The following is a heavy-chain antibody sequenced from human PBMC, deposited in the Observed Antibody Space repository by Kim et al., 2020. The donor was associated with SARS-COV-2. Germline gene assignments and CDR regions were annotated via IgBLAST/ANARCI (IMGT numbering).Heavy chain of an antibody. J-gene: IGHJ6*02. CDR1: GGSISSSNW. CDR2: IYHSGST. CDR3: ASSGIFGVRWLYGMDV. D-gene: IGHD3-3*01. V-gene: IGHV4-4*02. Sequence: SETLSLTCAVSGGSISSSNWWSWVRQPPGKGLEWIGEIYHSGSTNYNPSLKSRVTISVDKSKNQFSLKLSSVTAADTAVYYCASSGIFGVRWLYGMDVWGQETTVTVSS.